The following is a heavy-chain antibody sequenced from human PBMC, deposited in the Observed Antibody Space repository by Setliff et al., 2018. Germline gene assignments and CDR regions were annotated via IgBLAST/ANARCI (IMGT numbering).Heavy chain of an antibody. D-gene: IGHD6-13*01. CDR3: ARGGMAAAGRKGVFEY. J-gene: IGHJ4*02. CDR1: GYSFTGYY. V-gene: IGHV1-46*01. Sequence: ASVKVSCKASGYSFTGYYMHWVRQAPGQGLEWMGIIHTGGGSASYAQKFQGRVTMTSDTSTSTSYMEVNSVRSDDTAIYYCARGGMAAAGRKGVFEYWGQGTQVTVS. CDR2: IHTGGGSA.